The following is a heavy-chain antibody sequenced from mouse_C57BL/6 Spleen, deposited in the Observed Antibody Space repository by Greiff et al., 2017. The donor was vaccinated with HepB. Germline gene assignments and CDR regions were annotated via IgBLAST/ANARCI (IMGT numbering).Heavy chain of an antibody. CDR1: GYTFTSYW. V-gene: IGHV1-72*01. CDR2: IDPNSGGT. J-gene: IGHJ4*01. D-gene: IGHD2-3*01. CDR3: ARAEDGYYLYYYAMDY. Sequence: QVQLQQPGAELVKPGASVKLSCKASGYTFTSYWMHWVKQRPGRGLEWIGRIDPNSGGTKYNEKFKSKATLTVDKPSSTAYMQLSSLTSEDSAVYYCARAEDGYYLYYYAMDYWGQGTSVTVSS.